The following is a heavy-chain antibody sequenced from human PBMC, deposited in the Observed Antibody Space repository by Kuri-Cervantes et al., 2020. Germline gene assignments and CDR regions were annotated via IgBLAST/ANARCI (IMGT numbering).Heavy chain of an antibody. CDR2: LYQDGGA. V-gene: IGHV4-38-2*01. CDR1: DYSVRCTFY. D-gene: IGHD4-17*01. Sequence: ESLKISCGVSDYSVRCTFYRGWIRQPPGKGLEWVGNLYQDGGAHYNPSLKSRATISGSTSSNQFSLRLTSVTAADTAVYYCAKNPVTTRSLGYWFFDLWGRGTLVTVSS. CDR3: AKNPVTTRSLGYWFFDL. J-gene: IGHJ2*01.